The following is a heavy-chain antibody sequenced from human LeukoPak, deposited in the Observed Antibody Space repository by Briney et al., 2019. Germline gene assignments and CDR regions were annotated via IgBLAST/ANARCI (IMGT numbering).Heavy chain of an antibody. Sequence: PGGSLRLSCAASGFTFSSYAMSWVRQAPGKGLEWVSAISGSGGSTYYADSVKGRFTISKDNSKNTLYLQMNSLRAEDTAVYYCAKDRWASSWYRDYWGQGTLVTVSS. CDR2: ISGSGGST. V-gene: IGHV3-23*01. J-gene: IGHJ4*02. CDR3: AKDRWASSWYRDY. CDR1: GFTFSSYA. D-gene: IGHD6-13*01.